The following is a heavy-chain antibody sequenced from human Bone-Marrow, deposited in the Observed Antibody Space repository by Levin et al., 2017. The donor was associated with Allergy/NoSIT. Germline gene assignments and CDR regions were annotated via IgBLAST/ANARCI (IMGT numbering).Heavy chain of an antibody. CDR2: INPNSGGP. Sequence: ASVKVSCKASGYTFTGYYLHWVRQAPGQGPEWMGWINPNSGGPNYAQKFQGRVTMTRDTSISTAYMELSRLRSDDTAVYYCARLSHYNDSCWGPGTMVTVSS. V-gene: IGHV1-2*02. CDR1: GYTFTGYY. J-gene: IGHJ4*02. CDR3: ARLSHYNDSC. D-gene: IGHD3-22*01.